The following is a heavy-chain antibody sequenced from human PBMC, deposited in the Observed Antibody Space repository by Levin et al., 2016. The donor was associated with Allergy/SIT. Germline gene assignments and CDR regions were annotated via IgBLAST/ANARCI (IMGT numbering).Heavy chain of an antibody. V-gene: IGHV3-48*02. CDR2: ISSSSSTI. CDR3: AREGYSYGFGFGMDV. D-gene: IGHD5-18*01. Sequence: VRQAPGKGLEWVSYISSSSSTIYYADSVKGRFTISRDNAKNSLYLQINSLRDEDTAVYYCAREGYSYGFGFGMDVWGQGTTVTVSS. J-gene: IGHJ6*02.